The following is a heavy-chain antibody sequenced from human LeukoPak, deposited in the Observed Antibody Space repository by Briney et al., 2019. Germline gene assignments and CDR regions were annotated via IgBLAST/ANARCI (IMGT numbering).Heavy chain of an antibody. CDR2: ISWNSGSI. D-gene: IGHD3-22*01. J-gene: IGHJ4*02. V-gene: IGHV3-9*01. CDR3: AKDMYDSSGYSFDY. Sequence: RTGGSLRLSCAASGFIFSNYAMHWVRQAPGKGLEWVSGISWNSGSIGYADSVKGRFTISRDNAKNSLYLQMNSLRAEDTALYYCAKDMYDSSGYSFDYWGQGTLVTVSS. CDR1: GFIFSNYA.